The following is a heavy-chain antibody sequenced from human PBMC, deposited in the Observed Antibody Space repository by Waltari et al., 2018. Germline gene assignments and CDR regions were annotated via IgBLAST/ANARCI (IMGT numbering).Heavy chain of an antibody. CDR3: TKGWGDY. D-gene: IGHD7-27*01. CDR1: GFTLTTYA. Sequence: EGQLLESGGGLVQPGGYLRLTCAASGFTLTTYAMGLVRQPPGKGLEWVSGIVGGGDSTYYADSVKGRFTISRDSCKNTLYLQMNSLRAEDTAVYYCTKGWGDYWGQGTLVTVSS. V-gene: IGHV3-23*01. CDR2: IVGGGDST. J-gene: IGHJ4*02.